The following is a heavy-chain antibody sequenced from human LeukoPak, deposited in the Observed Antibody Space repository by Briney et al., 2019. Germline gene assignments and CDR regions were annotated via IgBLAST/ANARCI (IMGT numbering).Heavy chain of an antibody. D-gene: IGHD3-3*01. V-gene: IGHV3-30*02. J-gene: IGHJ4*02. CDR1: GFTLSNYG. CDR2: IQNDGHGSNK. CDR3: AKGPSGYYLDY. Sequence: PGGSLRLSCAASGFTLSNYGMHWVRQAPGKGLEWVAFIQNDGHGSNKYYADSVKARFTISRDNSKNTLYLQMNSLRADDTAVYYCAKGPSGYYLDYWGQGTLVAVSS.